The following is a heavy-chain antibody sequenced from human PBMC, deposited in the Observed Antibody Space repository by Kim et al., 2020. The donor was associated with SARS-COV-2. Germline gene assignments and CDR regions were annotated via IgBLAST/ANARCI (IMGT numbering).Heavy chain of an antibody. D-gene: IGHD2-15*01. Sequence: GGSLRLSCAASGFTFSSYAMSWVRQAPGKGLEWVSAISGSGGSTYYADSVTGRFTISRDNSKNTLYLQMNSLRAEDTAVYYCAKYSKGVIRGYFQHWGQGTVVTVCS. V-gene: IGHV3-23*01. J-gene: IGHJ1*01. CDR3: AKYSKGVIRGYFQH. CDR2: ISGSGGST. CDR1: GFTFSSYA.